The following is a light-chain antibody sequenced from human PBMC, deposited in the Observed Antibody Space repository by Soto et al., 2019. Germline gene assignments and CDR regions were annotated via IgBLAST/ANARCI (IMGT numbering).Light chain of an antibody. Sequence: DIQMTRSPASLSASVGDRVTITCRASQDISNYLAWYQQKPGKVPELLIYAASTLQSGVPSRFSGSGSGTDFTLTISSLQPEDAAIYYCQKYNSAPRTFGQGTKVDIK. CDR2: AAS. V-gene: IGKV1-27*01. CDR1: QDISNY. J-gene: IGKJ1*01. CDR3: QKYNSAPRT.